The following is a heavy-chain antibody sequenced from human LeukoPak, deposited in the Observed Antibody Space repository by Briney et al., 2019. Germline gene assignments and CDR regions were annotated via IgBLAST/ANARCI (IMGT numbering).Heavy chain of an antibody. CDR3: ARNKYYYGSRNYGVPNWFDP. V-gene: IGHV4-34*01. CDR2: INHSGSA. J-gene: IGHJ5*02. D-gene: IGHD3-10*01. CDR1: GGSFSGYY. Sequence: SETLSLTCAVYGGSFSGYYWSWVRQPPGKGLEWIGEINHSGSASYNPSLKSRVTISVDTSKNQFSLKLSSVTAADTAVYYCARNKYYYGSRNYGVPNWFDPWGQGTLVTVSS.